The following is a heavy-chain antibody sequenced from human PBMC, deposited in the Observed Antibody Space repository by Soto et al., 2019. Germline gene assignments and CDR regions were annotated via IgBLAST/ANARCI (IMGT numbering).Heavy chain of an antibody. CDR1: GGSISSGGY. J-gene: IGHJ5*02. V-gene: IGHV4-31*03. CDR2: IYYSGIT. CDR3: ARDSNANWFDP. Sequence: SETLSLTCTVSGGSISSGGYWNWIRQLPGKGLEWIGYIYYSGITYYNPSLQSRVTISLDTSKNQFSLKVSSVTAADTAMYHCARDSNANWFDPWGQGTLVTVSS.